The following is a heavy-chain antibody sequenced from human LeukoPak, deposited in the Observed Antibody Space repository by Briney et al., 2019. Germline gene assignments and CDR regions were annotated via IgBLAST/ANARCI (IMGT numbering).Heavy chain of an antibody. CDR2: ISGSGGST. V-gene: IGHV3-23*01. J-gene: IGHJ4*02. Sequence: GGSLRLSCAASGLTFSSYAMSWVRQAPGKGLEWVSAISGSGGSTYYADSVKGRFTISRDTSKNTLYLQMNSLRAEDTAVYYCAKTDSSGYYPTYYFDYWGQGTLVTVSS. CDR1: GLTFSSYA. CDR3: AKTDSSGYYPTYYFDY. D-gene: IGHD3-22*01.